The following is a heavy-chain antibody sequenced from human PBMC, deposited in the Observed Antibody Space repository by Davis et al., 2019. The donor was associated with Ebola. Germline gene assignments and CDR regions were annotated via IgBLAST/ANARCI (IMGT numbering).Heavy chain of an antibody. CDR1: GFTFSSYA. Sequence: GESLKISCAASGFTFSSYAMSWVRQAPGKGLEWVSAISGSGGSTYYADSVKGRFTISRDNSKNTLYLQMNSLRAEDTAVYYCARDGVGIVVVPAAPTSTYYYYYYMDVWGKGTTVTVSS. CDR3: ARDGVGIVVVPAAPTSTYYYYYYMDV. CDR2: ISGSGGST. V-gene: IGHV3-23*01. D-gene: IGHD2-2*03. J-gene: IGHJ6*03.